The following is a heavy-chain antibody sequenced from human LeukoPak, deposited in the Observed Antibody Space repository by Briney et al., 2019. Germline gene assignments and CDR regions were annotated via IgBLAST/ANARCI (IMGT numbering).Heavy chain of an antibody. J-gene: IGHJ5*02. CDR3: ARHSPTVEFKRGGFDP. CDR1: GYTFTSYD. D-gene: IGHD4-11*01. CDR2: MNPNGGNT. Sequence: ASVKVSCKASGYTFTSYDINWVRQATGQGLEWMGWMNPNGGNTGYAQKFQGRVTMTRNTSISTAYMELSSLRSDDTAVYYCARHSPTVEFKRGGFDPWGQGTLVTVSS. V-gene: IGHV1-8*01.